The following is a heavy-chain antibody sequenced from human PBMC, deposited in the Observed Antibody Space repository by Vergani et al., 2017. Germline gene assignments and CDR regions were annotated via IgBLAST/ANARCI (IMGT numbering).Heavy chain of an antibody. CDR3: GKDRVPVIAAAGAY. Sequence: QVQLVESGGGVVQPGRSLRLSCAASGFTFSSYGMHWVRQAPGKGLEWVAVISYDGSNKYYADSVKGRFTISRDNSKNTLYLQMNSLRAGDTAVYYCGKDRVPVIAAAGAYWGQGTLVTVSS. CDR2: ISYDGSNK. CDR1: GFTFSSYG. J-gene: IGHJ4*02. V-gene: IGHV3-30*18. D-gene: IGHD6-13*01.